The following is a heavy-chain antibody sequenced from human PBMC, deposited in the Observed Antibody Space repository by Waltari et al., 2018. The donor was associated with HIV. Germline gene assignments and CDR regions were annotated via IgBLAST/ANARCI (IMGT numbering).Heavy chain of an antibody. CDR3: ARGHYYYDSLFDY. D-gene: IGHD3-22*01. Sequence: QVQLVQSGAEVKKPGASVKVSCKASGYTFTSYAMHWVRQAPGQRLEWMGWINAGNGNTKYSQKFQGRVTIIRDTSASTAYMELSSLRSEDTAVYYCARGHYYYDSLFDYWGQGTLVTVSS. V-gene: IGHV1-3*01. CDR1: GYTFTSYA. CDR2: INAGNGNT. J-gene: IGHJ4*02.